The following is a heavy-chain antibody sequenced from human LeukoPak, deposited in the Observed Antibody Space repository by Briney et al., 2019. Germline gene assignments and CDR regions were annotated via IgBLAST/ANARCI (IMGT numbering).Heavy chain of an antibody. CDR1: GFTFSSYA. V-gene: IGHV3-30-3*02. CDR3: AKLRGPSGNFDY. CDR2: ISYDGSNK. J-gene: IGHJ4*02. Sequence: PGRSLRLSCAASGFTFSSYAMHWVRQAPGKGLEWVAVISYDGSNKYYADSVKGRFTISRDNSKNTLYLQMNSLRAEDTAVYYCAKLRGPSGNFDYWGQGTLVTASS. D-gene: IGHD4-17*01.